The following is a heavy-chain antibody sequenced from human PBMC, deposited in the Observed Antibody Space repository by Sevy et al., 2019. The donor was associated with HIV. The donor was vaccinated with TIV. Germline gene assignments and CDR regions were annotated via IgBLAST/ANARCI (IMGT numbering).Heavy chain of an antibody. CDR1: GFTFSNFG. V-gene: IGHV3-30*02. J-gene: IGHJ4*02. D-gene: IGHD6-13*01. Sequence: GGSLRLSCTASGFTFSNFGMHWVRQVPGKGLEWVTFIRYDGSDKYYEASVKGRFTISRDDSKNTLYLQMDSLRPEDTAIDYCAKDLAGPGRRYFDYWGQGTLVTVSS. CDR2: IRYDGSDK. CDR3: AKDLAGPGRRYFDY.